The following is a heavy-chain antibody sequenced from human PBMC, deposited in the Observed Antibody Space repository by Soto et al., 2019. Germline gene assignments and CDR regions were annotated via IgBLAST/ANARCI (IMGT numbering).Heavy chain of an antibody. CDR1: GFSLTTRGVG. Sequence: QITLKESGPTLVIPTQTLMLTCTFSGFSLTTRGVGVGWIRQPPGKALEWLALIYWDDDKRYRPSLKSRLTVTKDTSNNQVFLRMTDMDPVDTGTYYCARDSYGSGYGMDVWGQGTTVTVS. D-gene: IGHD3-10*01. CDR2: IYWDDDK. V-gene: IGHV2-5*02. J-gene: IGHJ6*02. CDR3: ARDSYGSGYGMDV.